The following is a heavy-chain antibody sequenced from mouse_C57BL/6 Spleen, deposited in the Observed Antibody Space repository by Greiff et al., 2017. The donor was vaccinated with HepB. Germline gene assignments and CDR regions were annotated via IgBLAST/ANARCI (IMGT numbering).Heavy chain of an antibody. D-gene: IGHD2-4*01. CDR2: IDPSDSYT. CDR1: GYTFTSYW. CDR3: ARRGDYDGFAY. J-gene: IGHJ3*01. V-gene: IGHV1-69*01. Sequence: QVQLQQPGAELVMPGASVKLSCKASGYTFTSYWMHWVKQRPGQGLEWIGEIDPSDSYTNYSQKFKGKSTLTVDKSSSTAYMQLSSLTSEDSAVYYCARRGDYDGFAYWGQGTLVTVSA.